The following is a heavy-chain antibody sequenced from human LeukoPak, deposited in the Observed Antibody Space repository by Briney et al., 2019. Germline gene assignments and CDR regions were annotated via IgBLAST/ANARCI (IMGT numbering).Heavy chain of an antibody. D-gene: IGHD2-2*01. CDR3: AREFAAADYYYGMDV. V-gene: IGHV3-23*01. J-gene: IGHJ6*02. Sequence: PGGSLRLSCAASGFTFSSYAMSWVRQAPGKGLEWVSAISGSGGSTYYADSVKGRFTISRDNSKNTLYLQMNSLRAEDTAVYYCAREFAAADYYYGMDVWGQGTTVTVSS. CDR1: GFTFSSYA. CDR2: ISGSGGST.